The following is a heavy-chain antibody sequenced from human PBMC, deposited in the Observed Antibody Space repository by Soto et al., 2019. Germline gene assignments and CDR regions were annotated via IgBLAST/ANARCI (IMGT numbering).Heavy chain of an antibody. CDR3: TRGPRVSSTGTGAH. D-gene: IGHD1-1*01. Sequence: PVGSLRFSCEVSGFTFSAYWMHWVRQVPGKGLIWVSRISDDGSTTTYADSVKGRFTISRDNAKNTLYLQMNSLRADDTGLYYCTRGPRVSSTGTGAHWGQGTLVTVSS. J-gene: IGHJ4*02. V-gene: IGHV3-74*01. CDR1: GFTFSAYW. CDR2: ISDDGSTT.